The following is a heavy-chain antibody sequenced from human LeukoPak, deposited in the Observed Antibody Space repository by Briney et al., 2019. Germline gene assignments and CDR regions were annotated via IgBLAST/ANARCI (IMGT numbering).Heavy chain of an antibody. D-gene: IGHD6-13*01. CDR1: GFTFSSYS. V-gene: IGHV3-48*01. J-gene: IGHJ6*03. CDR3: AKSASSPGWYTSSRYYYMDV. CDR2: ISSSSSTI. Sequence: GGSLRLSCAASGFTFSSYSMNWVRQAPGKGLEWVSYISSSSSTIYYADSVKGRFTISRDNAKNSLYLQMNSLRAEDTAVYYCAKSASSPGWYTSSRYYYMDVWGKGTTVTVSS.